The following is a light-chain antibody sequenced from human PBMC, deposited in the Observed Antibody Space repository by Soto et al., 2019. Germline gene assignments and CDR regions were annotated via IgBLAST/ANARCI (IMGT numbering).Light chain of an antibody. CDR3: SSYTSSSTYV. J-gene: IGLJ1*01. CDR2: DVS. CDR1: SSDVGGYNY. Sequence: QSALAQPASGPGAPGQWITISCTGTSSDVGGYNYVSWYQQHPGKAPKLMIYDVSNRPSGVSNRFSGSKSGNTASLTISGLQAEDEADYYCSSYTSSSTYVFGTGTKVTVL. V-gene: IGLV2-14*01.